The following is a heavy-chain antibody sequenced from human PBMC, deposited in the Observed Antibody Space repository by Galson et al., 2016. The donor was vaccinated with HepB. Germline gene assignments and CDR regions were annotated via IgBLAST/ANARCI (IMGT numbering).Heavy chain of an antibody. CDR2: IGPNNGGT. CDR3: ARDSPRGGSGSETFVY. Sequence: SVKVSCKASGYSFSDYFMHWVRQAPGQGLEWMGWIGPNNGGTNYAQKFQGRVTMTRDTSISTAYMELSSLRSDDTAVYFCARDSPRGGSGSETFVYWGQGTLVTVSS. D-gene: IGHD3-10*01. CDR1: GYSFSDYF. V-gene: IGHV1-2*02. J-gene: IGHJ4*02.